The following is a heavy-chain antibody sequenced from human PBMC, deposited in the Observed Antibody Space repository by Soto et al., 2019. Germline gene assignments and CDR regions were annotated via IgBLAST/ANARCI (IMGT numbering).Heavy chain of an antibody. CDR1: GYSISSGYY. CDR3: ARAKRYSSSWFRARWFDP. Sequence: SETLSLTCAVSGYSISSGYYWGWIRQPPAKGLEWIGSIYHSGSTNYNPSLKSRVTISVDTSKNQFSLKLSSVTAADTAVYYCARAKRYSSSWFRARWFDPWGQGTLVTVSS. CDR2: IYHSGST. D-gene: IGHD6-13*01. V-gene: IGHV4-38-2*01. J-gene: IGHJ5*02.